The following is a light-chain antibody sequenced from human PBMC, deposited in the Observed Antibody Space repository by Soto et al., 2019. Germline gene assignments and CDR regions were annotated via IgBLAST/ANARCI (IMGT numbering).Light chain of an antibody. Sequence: QSALTQPRSVSGSPGQSVTISCTGTSSDVGGYDYVSWYQQHPGKAPKLIIYDVTRRPSGVPNRFSASKYGNTASLTIAGLQADDEADYYCSSYAGSKTLFGGGTKVNVL. CDR3: SSYAGSKTL. CDR2: DVT. J-gene: IGLJ3*02. CDR1: SSDVGGYDY. V-gene: IGLV2-11*01.